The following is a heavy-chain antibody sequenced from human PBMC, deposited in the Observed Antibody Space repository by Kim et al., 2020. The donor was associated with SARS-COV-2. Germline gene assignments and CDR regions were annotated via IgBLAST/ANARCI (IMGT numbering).Heavy chain of an antibody. J-gene: IGHJ4*02. V-gene: IGHV3-53*01. Sequence: GGSTYYTDHVKGRFTISRDNSKNALYLQMNSLRAEDTAVYYCARGRHSDYWGQGTLVTVSS. CDR3: ARGRHSDY. CDR2: GGST.